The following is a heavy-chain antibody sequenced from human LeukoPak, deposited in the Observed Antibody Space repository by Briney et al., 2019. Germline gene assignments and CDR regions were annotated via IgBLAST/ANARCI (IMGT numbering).Heavy chain of an antibody. Sequence: GGSLRISCEVSGFRLTTYGTHWVRQAPGKGLEGVAYIPFDGSDEYYVDSVKGRFSISRDNSKNTLYLQMNSLRAEDTAVYYCAKDDREWSNDAFDIWGQGTMVTVSS. D-gene: IGHD3-3*01. CDR2: IPFDGSDE. CDR3: AKDDREWSNDAFDI. V-gene: IGHV3-30*02. CDR1: GFRLTTYG. J-gene: IGHJ3*02.